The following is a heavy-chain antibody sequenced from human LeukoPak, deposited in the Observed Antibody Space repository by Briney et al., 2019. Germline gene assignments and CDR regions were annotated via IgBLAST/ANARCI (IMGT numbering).Heavy chain of an antibody. V-gene: IGHV5-51*01. Sequence: GESLKISCKGSGYSFTSYWIVWVRQMPGKGLEWMGIIYPGDSDTRYSPSFQGQVTISADKSISTAYLQWSSLKAPDTAMYYCARLWEWLDLDYYYYYYMDVWGKGTTVTVSS. CDR1: GYSFTSYW. CDR3: ARLWEWLDLDYYYYYYMDV. J-gene: IGHJ6*03. CDR2: IYPGDSDT. D-gene: IGHD3-3*01.